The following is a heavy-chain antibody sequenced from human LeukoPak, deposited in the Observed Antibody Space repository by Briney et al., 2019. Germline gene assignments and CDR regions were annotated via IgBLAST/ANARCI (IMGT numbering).Heavy chain of an antibody. J-gene: IGHJ4*02. CDR3: ARGRDYYDSTGYYY. V-gene: IGHV4-39*07. Sequence: TSETLSLTCTVSGGSISSSSYYWGWIRQPPGKGLEWIGSIYYSGSTNYNPSLKSRVTISVDTSKNQFSLKLSSVTAADTAVYNCARGRDYYDSTGYYYWGQGTLVTVSS. D-gene: IGHD3-22*01. CDR1: GGSISSSSYY. CDR2: IYYSGST.